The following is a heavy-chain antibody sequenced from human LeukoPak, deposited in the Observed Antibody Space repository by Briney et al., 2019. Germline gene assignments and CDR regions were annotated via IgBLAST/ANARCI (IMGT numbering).Heavy chain of an antibody. CDR2: INHSGST. J-gene: IGHJ5*02. D-gene: IGHD3-3*01. CDR3: ARGLGSASDFADWFDP. V-gene: IGHV4-34*01. Sequence: SETLSLTCAVYGGPFSGYYWSWIRQPPGKGLEWIGEINHSGSTNYNPSLKSRVTISVDTSKNQFSLKLSSVTAADTAVYYCARGLGSASDFADWFDPWGQGTLVTVSS. CDR1: GGPFSGYY.